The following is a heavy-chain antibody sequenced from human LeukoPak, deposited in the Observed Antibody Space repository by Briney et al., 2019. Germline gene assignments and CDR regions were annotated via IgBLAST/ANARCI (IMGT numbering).Heavy chain of an antibody. CDR2: IYTSGST. CDR1: GGSISSGSYY. J-gene: IGHJ4*02. V-gene: IGHV4-61*02. D-gene: IGHD3-9*01. Sequence: PSETLSLTCTVSGGSISSGSYYWSWIRQPAGKGLEWIGRIYTSGSTNYNPSLKSRVTISVDTSKNQFSLKLSSVTAADTAVYYCAREDRYYDILTGYLEGYYFDYWGQGTLVTVSS. CDR3: AREDRYYDILTGYLEGYYFDY.